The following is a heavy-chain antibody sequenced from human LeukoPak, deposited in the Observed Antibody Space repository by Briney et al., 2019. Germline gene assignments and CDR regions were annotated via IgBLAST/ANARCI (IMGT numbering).Heavy chain of an antibody. CDR1: GGSFSGCY. CDR2: INHSGST. CDR3: ARAAPPYYYDSSGYYYFDY. D-gene: IGHD3-22*01. Sequence: PSETLSLTCAVYGGSFSGCYWSWIRQPPGKGLEWIGEINHSGSTNYNPSLKSRVTISVDTSKNQFSLKLSSVTAADTAVYYCARAAPPYYYDSSGYYYFDYWGQGTLVTVSS. J-gene: IGHJ4*02. V-gene: IGHV4-34*01.